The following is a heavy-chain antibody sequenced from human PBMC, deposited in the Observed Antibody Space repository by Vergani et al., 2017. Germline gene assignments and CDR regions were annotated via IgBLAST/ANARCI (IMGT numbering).Heavy chain of an antibody. Sequence: QWGAGLLKPSETLSLTCAVYGGSFSGYYWSWIRQPPGKALEWLAHIFSNDEKSYSTSLKSRLTISKDTSKSQVVLTMTNMDPVDTATYYCARQPPDYPRAFDIWGQGTMVTVSS. CDR2: IFSNDEK. J-gene: IGHJ3*02. V-gene: IGHV2-26*01. CDR3: ARQPPDYPRAFDI. CDR1: GGSFSGYYW. D-gene: IGHD4-11*01.